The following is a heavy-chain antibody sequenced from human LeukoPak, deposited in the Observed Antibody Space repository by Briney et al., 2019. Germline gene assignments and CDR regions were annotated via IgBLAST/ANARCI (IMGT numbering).Heavy chain of an antibody. CDR2: ISGSGDNT. CDR3: AKGSYYDSSGSFYFDY. Sequence: ETLSLTCAVYGGSFSGYYWSWIRQPPGKGLEWVSGISGSGDNTYYADSVKGRFTISRDNSKNTLYVQVNSLGTEDTAAYYCAKGSYYDSSGSFYFDYWGQGTLVTVSS. CDR1: GGSFSGYY. J-gene: IGHJ4*02. V-gene: IGHV3-23*01. D-gene: IGHD3-22*01.